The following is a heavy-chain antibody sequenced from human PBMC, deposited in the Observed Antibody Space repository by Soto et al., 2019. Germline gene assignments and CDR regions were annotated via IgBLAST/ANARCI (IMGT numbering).Heavy chain of an antibody. Sequence: QVQLVESGGGLVKPGGSLRLSCAASGFTFSDYYMTWIRQAPGKGLEWVSYISSSGSTIYYPDSVKGRFTISRDNAKNSLYLQMTSLRAEDTAVYYCAGGAWGAADWWFDPWGQGTLVTVSS. V-gene: IGHV3-11*01. CDR1: GFTFSDYY. CDR2: ISSSGSTI. CDR3: AGGAWGAADWWFDP. D-gene: IGHD6-13*01. J-gene: IGHJ5*02.